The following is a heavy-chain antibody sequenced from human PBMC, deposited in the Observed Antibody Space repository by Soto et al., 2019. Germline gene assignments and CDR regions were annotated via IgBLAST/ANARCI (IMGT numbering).Heavy chain of an antibody. V-gene: IGHV3-30*18. CDR3: AKDRRQLSALDM. CDR1: GFSFSSYG. D-gene: IGHD6-6*01. J-gene: IGHJ3*02. CDR2: ISNDGNRK. Sequence: GGSLRLSCAASGFSFSSYGMHWVRQAPGRGLEWVTVISNDGNRKYYGESVKGRFSVSRDNDKDTLYLQMNGLRPEDTGVYYCAKDRRQLSALDMWGQGTTVTVSS.